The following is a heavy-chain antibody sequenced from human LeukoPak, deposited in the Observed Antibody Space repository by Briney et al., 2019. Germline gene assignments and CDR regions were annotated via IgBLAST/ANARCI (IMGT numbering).Heavy chain of an antibody. V-gene: IGHV3-30*18. CDR1: GFTFSSYG. D-gene: IGHD6-13*01. J-gene: IGHJ4*02. Sequence: GGSLRLSCAASGFTFSSYGMHWVRQAPGKGLERVAVISYDGSNKYYADSVKGRFTISRDNSKNTLYLQMNSLRAEDTAVYYCAKEGAAAHFDYWGQGTLVTVSS. CDR3: AKEGAAAHFDY. CDR2: ISYDGSNK.